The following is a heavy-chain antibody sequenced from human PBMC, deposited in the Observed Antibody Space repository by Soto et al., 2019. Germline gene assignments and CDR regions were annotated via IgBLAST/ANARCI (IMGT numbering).Heavy chain of an antibody. J-gene: IGHJ5*02. D-gene: IGHD2-2*01. V-gene: IGHV1-46*01. CDR2: INPRGGST. CDR3: ARDPPSLGYCSSTSCAKGWFDP. Sequence: ASVKVSCKASGYTFTSYYMHCVRQAPGQGLEWMGIINPRGGSTSYAQKFQGRVTMTRDTSTNTVYMELSSLRSEDTAVYYCARDPPSLGYCSSTSCAKGWFDPWGQGTLVTVSS. CDR1: GYTFTSYY.